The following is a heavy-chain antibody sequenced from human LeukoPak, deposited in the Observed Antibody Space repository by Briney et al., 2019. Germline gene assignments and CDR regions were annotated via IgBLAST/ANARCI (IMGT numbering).Heavy chain of an antibody. CDR1: GLTLSGYW. D-gene: IGHD3-22*01. CDR2: ISGSGGST. Sequence: GGSLRLSCAASGLTLSGYWMHWVRQAPGKGLEWVSAISGSGGSTYYADSVKGRFTISRDNSKNTLYLQMNSLRAEDTAVYYCAKRAMIVVVTPDYWGQGTLVTVSS. J-gene: IGHJ4*02. V-gene: IGHV3-23*01. CDR3: AKRAMIVVVTPDY.